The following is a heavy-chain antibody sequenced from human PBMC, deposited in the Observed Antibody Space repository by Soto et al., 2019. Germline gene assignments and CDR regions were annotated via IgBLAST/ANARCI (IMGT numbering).Heavy chain of an antibody. CDR2: INPSDGNT. CDR3: ARGVSEYSCYRQGWFDP. D-gene: IGHD5-12*01. CDR1: GYTFTSYF. Sequence: QVQLVQSGAEVKKPGASVMVSCKASGYTFTSYFMHWVRQAPGQGLEWVGVINPSDGNTNYAQNLQGRVTMTRDTSTSTVSMELSRLRSEDTAIYYCARGVSEYSCYRQGWFDPWGQGALVTVSS. J-gene: IGHJ5*02. V-gene: IGHV1-46*03.